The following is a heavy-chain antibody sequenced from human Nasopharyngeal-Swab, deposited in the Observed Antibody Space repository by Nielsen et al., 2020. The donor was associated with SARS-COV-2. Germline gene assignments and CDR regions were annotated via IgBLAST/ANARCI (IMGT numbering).Heavy chain of an antibody. CDR2: IYHSGAT. CDR3: ARLGLRFFYMDV. J-gene: IGHJ6*03. V-gene: IGHV4-39*01. Sequence: GSLRLSCTVSGGSISSSHYYWGWIRQPPGEGLEWIGTIYHSGATFNNPSLKSRVTMAVDTSRNQFSLKVSSVTAADTAVYSCARLGLRFFYMDVWGKGTTVTVSS. CDR1: GGSISSSHYY. D-gene: IGHD3-3*01.